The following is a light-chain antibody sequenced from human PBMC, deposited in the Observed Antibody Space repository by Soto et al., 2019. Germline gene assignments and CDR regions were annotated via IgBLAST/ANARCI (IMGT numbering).Light chain of an antibody. V-gene: IGKV2-28*01. CDR3: MQAQQSPPT. Sequence: DLVMTQSPLSLPVTPGEPASISCSSSQSLLQSNGYNYLDWYLQKPGQSPQLLIYFGSYRASGVPDRFSGSGAGTYFTLKIRRVEAEDVGVYYCMQAQQSPPTFGQGNKVEI. CDR2: FGS. J-gene: IGKJ1*01. CDR1: QSLLQSNGYNY.